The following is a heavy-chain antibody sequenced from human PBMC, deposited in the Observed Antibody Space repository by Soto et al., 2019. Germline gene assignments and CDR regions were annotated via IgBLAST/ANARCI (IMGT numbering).Heavy chain of an antibody. D-gene: IGHD3-16*02. J-gene: IGHJ4*02. Sequence: GGSLRLSCEASGFTFSTYAMHWVRQTPGKGLEWLAVISHDGNKEHISDSVKGRFAISRDNSKNTLYLQISSLKDEDTAVYQCVASALSFDFWGQGTPVTVSS. CDR1: GFTFSTYA. CDR2: ISHDGNKE. CDR3: VASALSFDF. V-gene: IGHV3-30*09.